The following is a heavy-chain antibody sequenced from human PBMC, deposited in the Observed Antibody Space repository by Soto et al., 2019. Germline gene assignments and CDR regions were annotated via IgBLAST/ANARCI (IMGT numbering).Heavy chain of an antibody. CDR1: GGSVSSGSYY. CDR2: IYYSGIT. J-gene: IGHJ6*02. CDR3: ARYTPGIAAAAPSKVAVAGTSGHNYYYYYGMDV. D-gene: IGHD6-13*01. Sequence: LPVTCTCSGGSVSSGSYYLSLIRQPPGKGLEWIGYIYYSGITNYNPSLKSRVTISVDTSKNQFSLKLSSVTAADTAVYYCARYTPGIAAAAPSKVAVAGTSGHNYYYYYGMDVWGQGTTVTVSS. V-gene: IGHV4-61*01.